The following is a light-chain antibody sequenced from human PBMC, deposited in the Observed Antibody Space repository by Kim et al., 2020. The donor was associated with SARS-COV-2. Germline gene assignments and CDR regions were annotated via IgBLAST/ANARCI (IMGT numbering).Light chain of an antibody. V-gene: IGKV3-15*01. J-gene: IGKJ2*01. CDR1: ESVRLL. CDR3: QQYNNWPYT. CDR2: GAS. Sequence: SVYPVKRVPMSWSGRESVRLLLSWYQQKPGQAPRLLIKGASTRATGIPARFSCSGSGTEFPLTIRSLQSEDFAVYYCQQYNNWPYTFGQVTKLEI.